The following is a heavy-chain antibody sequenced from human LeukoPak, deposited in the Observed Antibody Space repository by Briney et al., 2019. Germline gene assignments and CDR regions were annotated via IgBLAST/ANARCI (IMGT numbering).Heavy chain of an antibody. CDR2: IYTSGST. J-gene: IGHJ6*04. D-gene: IGHD2-2*01. Sequence: TSETLSLTCAVYGGSISSYYWSWIRQPAGKGLEWIGRIYTSGSTNYNPSLKSRVTMSVDTSKNQFSLKLSSVTAADTAVYYCASARTTAFMDVWGKGTTVTVSS. CDR3: ASARTTAFMDV. CDR1: GGSISSYY. V-gene: IGHV4-59*10.